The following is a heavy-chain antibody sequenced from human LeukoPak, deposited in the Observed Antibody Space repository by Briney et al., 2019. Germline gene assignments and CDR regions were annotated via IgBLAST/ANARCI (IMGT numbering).Heavy chain of an antibody. CDR1: GFTFSNYV. CDR2: ISENGGGA. D-gene: IGHD2-15*01. CDR3: AKLIGLTYFDY. V-gene: IGHV3-23*01. Sequence: GGSLRLSCAASGFTFSNYVMGWVRQAQGKGLEWVSAISENGGGADYADSVRGRFTISRDNSQNTLYQQMNSLRAEDAAVYYCAKLIGLTYFDYWGQGTLVTVSS. J-gene: IGHJ4*02.